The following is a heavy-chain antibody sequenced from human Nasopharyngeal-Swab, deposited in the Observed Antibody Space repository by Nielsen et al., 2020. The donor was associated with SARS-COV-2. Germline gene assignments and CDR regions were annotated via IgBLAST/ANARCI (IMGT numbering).Heavy chain of an antibody. Sequence: APGKGLVWVSRINSDGSIIDYADSVKGRFTISRDNARNTLNLQMNSLRAEDTALYYCVCGETTPSDYWGHGTLVTVSS. CDR3: VCGETTPSDY. D-gene: IGHD2-15*01. V-gene: IGHV3-74*01. CDR2: INSDGSII. J-gene: IGHJ4*01.